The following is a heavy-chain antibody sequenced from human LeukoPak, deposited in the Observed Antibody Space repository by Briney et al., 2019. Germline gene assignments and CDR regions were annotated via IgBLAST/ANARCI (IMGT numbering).Heavy chain of an antibody. J-gene: IGHJ3*01. CDR2: IKPSGST. CDR1: GGSFSGYY. D-gene: IGHD4-17*01. V-gene: IGHV4-34*01. CDR3: ARAGNGDDAFDL. Sequence: PSETLSLTCTVYGGSFSGYYWSWIRQPPGKGLEWIGEIKPSGSTNYNPSLKSQVTISGDTSKNQFSLKLSSVTAADTAVYYCARAGNGDDAFDLWGQGTMVSVSS.